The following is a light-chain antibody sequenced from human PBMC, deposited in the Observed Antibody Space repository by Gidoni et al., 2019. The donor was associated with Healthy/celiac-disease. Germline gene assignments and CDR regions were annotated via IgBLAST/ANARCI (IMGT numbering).Light chain of an antibody. CDR3: QSYDSSLSGYV. J-gene: IGLJ1*01. CDR2: GNS. V-gene: IGLV1-40*01. CDR1: SSNIGACYD. Sequence: QSVLTQPPSVSGAPGQRVTISCNGSSSNIGACYDVHWYQQLPGTAPKLLIYGNSNRPSGVPDRFSGSKSGTSASLAIPGLQAEYEADYYCQSYDSSLSGYVFGTGTTVTVL.